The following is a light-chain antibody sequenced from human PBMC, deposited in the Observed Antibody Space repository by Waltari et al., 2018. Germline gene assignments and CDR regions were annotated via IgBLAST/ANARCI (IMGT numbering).Light chain of an antibody. V-gene: IGKV1-12*01. CDR3: QQSYSTPLT. CDR1: QDISSR. Sequence: DIQMTQSPSSLSASVGDRVTLTCRASQDISSRLAWYQQKPGKAPKLLIFDASSLHSGVPSRFSGRGSGTDFTLTIRSLQPEDFATYYCQQSYSTPLTFGGGTKVEIK. CDR2: DAS. J-gene: IGKJ4*01.